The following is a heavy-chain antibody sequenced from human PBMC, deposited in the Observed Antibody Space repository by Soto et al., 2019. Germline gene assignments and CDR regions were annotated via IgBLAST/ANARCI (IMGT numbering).Heavy chain of an antibody. V-gene: IGHV3-33*01. CDR3: ARDRYCSSTSCLYYFDY. D-gene: IGHD2-2*01. CDR1: VFTFSSYG. CDR2: IWYDGSNK. J-gene: IGHJ4*02. Sequence: GGSLRLSCAASVFTFSSYGMHWVRQAPGKGLEWVAVIWYDGSNKYYADSVKGRFTISRDNSKNTLYLQMNSLRAEDTAVYYCARDRYCSSTSCLYYFDYWGQGTLVTVSS.